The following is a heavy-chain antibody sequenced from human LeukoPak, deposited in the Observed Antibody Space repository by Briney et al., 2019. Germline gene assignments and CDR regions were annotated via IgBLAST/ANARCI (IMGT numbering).Heavy chain of an antibody. CDR3: ARVRDYGDYVDAFDI. J-gene: IGHJ3*02. V-gene: IGHV1-8*03. D-gene: IGHD4-17*01. CDR1: GYSFTSYD. Sequence: ASVKVSCKASGYSFTSYDINWVRQATGQGLEWMGWMNPNSGNTSYAQKFQGRVTITRNTSISTAYMELSSLRSEDTAVYYCARVRDYGDYVDAFDIWGQGTMVTVSS. CDR2: MNPNSGNT.